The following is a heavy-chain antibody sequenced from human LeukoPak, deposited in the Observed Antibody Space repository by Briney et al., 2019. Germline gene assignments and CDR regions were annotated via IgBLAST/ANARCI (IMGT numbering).Heavy chain of an antibody. CDR3: AGYYDSRGYYPPLFDY. CDR2: ISYEGSDK. D-gene: IGHD3-22*01. V-gene: IGHV3-30-3*01. CDR1: GFTFSTYA. Sequence: GGSLRLSCAASGFTFSTYAMNWVRQAPGKGLEWVAVISYEGSDKYYADSVKGRFTISRDNSKNTAYLQMNSLRAEDTAVYYCAGYYDSRGYYPPLFDYWGQGTLVAVSS. J-gene: IGHJ4*02.